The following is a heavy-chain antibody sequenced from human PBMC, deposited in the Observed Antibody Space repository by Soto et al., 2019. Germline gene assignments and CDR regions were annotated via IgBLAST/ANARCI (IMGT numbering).Heavy chain of an antibody. V-gene: IGHV1-3*01. CDR1: GCTFTSYA. CDR2: INAGNGNT. J-gene: IGHJ3*02. D-gene: IGHD4-17*01. Sequence: QVQLVQSGAEVKKPGASVKVSCKASGCTFTSYAMHWVRQAPGQRLEWMGWINAGNGNTKYSQKFQGRVTITRDTSASTAYMELSSLRSEDTAVYYCARDSDYGDYEEGAFDIWGQGTMVTVSS. CDR3: ARDSDYGDYEEGAFDI.